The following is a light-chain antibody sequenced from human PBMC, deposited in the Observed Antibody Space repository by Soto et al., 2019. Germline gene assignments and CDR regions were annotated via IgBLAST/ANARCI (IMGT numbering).Light chain of an antibody. CDR3: QQYVTSPAIT. Sequence: EIVLTQSPGALSLSPGERATLSCWASESVGDYLAWYQQKPGLAPRLLIHGATKRTSGTPDRFSGTGSGTAFTLAISRLEPEDFAVYYCQQYVTSPAITFGQGTRLEIK. CDR1: ESVGDY. CDR2: GAT. J-gene: IGKJ5*01. V-gene: IGKV3-20*01.